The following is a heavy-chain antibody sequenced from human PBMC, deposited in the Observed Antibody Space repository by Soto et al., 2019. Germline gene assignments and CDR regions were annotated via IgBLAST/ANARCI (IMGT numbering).Heavy chain of an antibody. J-gene: IGHJ4*02. V-gene: IGHV3-30*03. CDR3: ARGPQYYFDGSGPADG. CDR2: ISYDGSTK. CDR1: VFTFSIYG. D-gene: IGHD3-22*01. Sequence: GWSLGLSCAACVFTFSIYGMHWVRQAPGKGLEWVAVISYDGSTKYYADSVKGRFTISRDNSKNTLYLQLNSLTGEDTALYYCARGPQYYFDGSGPADGWGQGTLVTVSS.